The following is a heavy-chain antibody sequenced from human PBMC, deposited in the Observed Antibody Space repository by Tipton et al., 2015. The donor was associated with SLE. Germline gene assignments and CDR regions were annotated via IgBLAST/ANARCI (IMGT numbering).Heavy chain of an antibody. CDR3: ARGAFGGAYYFDY. Sequence: QLVQSGAEVKKPGASVKVSCKASGYTFTSYYIHWVRQAPGQGLEWMAMINPSGGNTDYAQNFQGRLTMTRDTSTSTVSMELTSLTSEDTAVFYCARGAFGGAYYFDYWGQGTLVTVPS. D-gene: IGHD3-16*01. J-gene: IGHJ4*02. CDR2: INPSGGNT. CDR1: GYTFTSYY. V-gene: IGHV1-46*01.